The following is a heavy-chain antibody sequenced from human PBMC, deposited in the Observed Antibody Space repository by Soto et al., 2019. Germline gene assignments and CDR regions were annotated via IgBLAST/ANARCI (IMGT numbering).Heavy chain of an antibody. J-gene: IGHJ6*02. CDR2: ISAYNGNT. D-gene: IGHD1-1*01. CDR1: GYTFPSYG. V-gene: IGHV1-18*04. CDR3: ARIHGNWNYYYYYGMDV. Sequence: ASVKVSCKASGYTFPSYGISWVRQAPGQGLEWMGWISAYNGNTNYAQKLQGRVTMTTDTSTSTAYMELRSLRSDDTAVYYCARIHGNWNYYYYYGMDVWGQGTTVTVSS.